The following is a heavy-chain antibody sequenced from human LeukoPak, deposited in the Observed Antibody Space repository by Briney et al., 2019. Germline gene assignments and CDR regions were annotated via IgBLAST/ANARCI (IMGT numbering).Heavy chain of an antibody. V-gene: IGHV3-23*01. CDR1: GFTFSSYG. CDR3: AKAPVTSCRGAFCYPFDY. CDR2: LSGSGGST. D-gene: IGHD2-15*01. J-gene: IGHJ4*02. Sequence: GGTLRLSCAASGFTFSSYGMSWVRQAPGKGLEWVSALSGSGGSTYYADSVKGRFTISRDNSRSTLYLQMNSLRAEDAAVYYCAKAPVTSCRGAFCYPFDYWGQGTLVTVSS.